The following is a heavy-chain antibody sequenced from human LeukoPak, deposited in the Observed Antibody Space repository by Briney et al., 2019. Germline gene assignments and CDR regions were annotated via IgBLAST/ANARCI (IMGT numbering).Heavy chain of an antibody. V-gene: IGHV3-7*01. CDR3: ARDPDYDFWSGFLGDY. CDR2: IKQDGSEK. CDR1: GFTFSSYW. D-gene: IGHD3-3*01. J-gene: IGHJ4*02. Sequence: GGSLRLSCAAPGFTFSSYWMSWVRQAPGKGLEWVANIKQDGSEKYYVDSVKGRFTISRDNAKNSLYLQMNSLRAEDTAVYYCARDPDYDFWSGFLGDYWGQGTLVTVSS.